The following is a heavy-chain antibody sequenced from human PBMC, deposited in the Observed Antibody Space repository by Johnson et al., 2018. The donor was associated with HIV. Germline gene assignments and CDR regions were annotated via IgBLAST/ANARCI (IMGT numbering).Heavy chain of an antibody. D-gene: IGHD3-22*01. Sequence: VLLVESGGGLVQPGGSLRLSCAASGFTFSSYDMHWVRQATGKGLEWVSNFDTAGDTYYADSVKGRFTISRDNSKNTLFLQLNSMRAEDTAVYYCVRHWVVESRGPYEGPYDAFDIWGQGTVVTVSS. CDR1: GFTFSSYD. CDR3: VRHWVVESRGPYEGPYDAFDI. V-gene: IGHV3-13*01. J-gene: IGHJ3*02. CDR2: FDTAGDT.